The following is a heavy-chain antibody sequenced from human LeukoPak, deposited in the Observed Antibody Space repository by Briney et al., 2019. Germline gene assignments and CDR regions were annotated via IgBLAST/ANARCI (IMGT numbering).Heavy chain of an antibody. Sequence: PGGSLRLSCAASGFTVSSNYMSWVRQAPGKGLEWVSVIYSGSSTYYADSVKGRFTIYRDNSKNTLYLQMNSLRAEDTAVYYCATGNYYDSSGYPFGFDYWGQGTLVTVSS. CDR3: ATGNYYDSSGYPFGFDY. D-gene: IGHD3-22*01. J-gene: IGHJ4*02. V-gene: IGHV3-53*01. CDR1: GFTVSSNY. CDR2: IYSGSST.